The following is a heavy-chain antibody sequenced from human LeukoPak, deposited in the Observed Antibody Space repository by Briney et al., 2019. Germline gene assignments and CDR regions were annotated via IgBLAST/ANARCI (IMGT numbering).Heavy chain of an antibody. CDR1: GFTFSSYA. CDR3: AISLVTIFGVALRSYYYYGMDV. D-gene: IGHD3-3*01. J-gene: IGHJ6*02. CDR2: ISGSGGST. Sequence: GGSLRLSCAASGFTFSSYAMSWVRQAPGKGLEWVSAISGSGGSTYYADSVKGRFTISRDNSKNTLYLQMNSLRAEDTAVYYCAISLVTIFGVALRSYYYYGMDVWGQGTTVTVSS. V-gene: IGHV3-23*01.